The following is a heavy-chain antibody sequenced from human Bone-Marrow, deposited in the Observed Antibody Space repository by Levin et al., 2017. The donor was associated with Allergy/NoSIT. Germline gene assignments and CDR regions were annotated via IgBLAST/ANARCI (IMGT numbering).Heavy chain of an antibody. D-gene: IGHD4-17*01. Sequence: TSETLSLTCTVSGAYISSDYWSWIRQPPGKGLEWIGYISTRGTTNYNPSLKSRLTISFDTSKSEFFLNLTSVTAADTAMYYCARIPDDGDYVDYFDLWGPGSLVTVSS. J-gene: IGHJ4*02. CDR3: ARIPDDGDYVDYFDL. CDR2: ISTRGTT. V-gene: IGHV4-4*08. CDR1: GAYISSDY.